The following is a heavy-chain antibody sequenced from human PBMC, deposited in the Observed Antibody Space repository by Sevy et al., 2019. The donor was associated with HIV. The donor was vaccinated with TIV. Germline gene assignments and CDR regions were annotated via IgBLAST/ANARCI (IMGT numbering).Heavy chain of an antibody. Sequence: GGSLRLSCAASGFTFSSYWMSWVRQAPGKGLEWVANIKQDGSEKYYVDSVKGRFTISRDNAKNSLYLQMNSLRAEDTAVYYCARGAELLWFGGQGYYMDVWGKGTTVTVSS. CDR3: ARGAELLWFGGQGYYMDV. D-gene: IGHD3-10*01. V-gene: IGHV3-7*04. CDR2: IKQDGSEK. J-gene: IGHJ6*03. CDR1: GFTFSSYW.